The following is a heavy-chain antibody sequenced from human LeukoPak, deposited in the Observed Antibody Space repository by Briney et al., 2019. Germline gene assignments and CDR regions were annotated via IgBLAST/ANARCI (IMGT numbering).Heavy chain of an antibody. V-gene: IGHV4-4*09. J-gene: IGHJ3*02. D-gene: IGHD6-19*01. Sequence: SETLSLTCTVSGGSISSYYWSWIRQPPGKGLEWIGYIYTSGSTNYKPSLKSRVTISVDTSKNQSSLKLSSVTAADTAVYYCAWHTDIDSSGASAFDIWGQGTMVTVSS. CDR3: AWHTDIDSSGASAFDI. CDR2: IYTSGST. CDR1: GGSISSYY.